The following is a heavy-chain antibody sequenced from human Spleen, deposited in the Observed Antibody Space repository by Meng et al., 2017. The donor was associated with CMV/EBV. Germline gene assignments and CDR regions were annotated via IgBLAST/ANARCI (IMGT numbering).Heavy chain of an antibody. CDR1: GFTFSSYA. J-gene: IGHJ5*02. CDR2: IYSGGSST. V-gene: IGHV3-23*03. CDR3: ARDEGS. Sequence: GESLKISCAASGFTFSSYAMSWVRQAPGKGLEWVSLIYSGGSSTYSADSVKGRFTISRDNSKNTLYLQMNSLRAEDTAIYYCARDEGSWGQGTLVTVSS.